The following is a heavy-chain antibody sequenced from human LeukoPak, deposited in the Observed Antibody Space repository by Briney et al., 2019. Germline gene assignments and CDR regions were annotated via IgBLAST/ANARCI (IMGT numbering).Heavy chain of an antibody. J-gene: IGHJ4*02. CDR1: GYTFTSYA. V-gene: IGHV1-3*03. CDR2: INAGNGNT. D-gene: IGHD1-26*01. CDR3: VRDGGELGQFDY. Sequence: ASVKVSCKASGYTFTSYAMHWVRQAPGQRLEWMGWINAGNGNTKYSQEFQGRVTITRDTSASTAYMELSSLRSEDMAVYYCVRDGGELGQFDYWGQGTLVTVSS.